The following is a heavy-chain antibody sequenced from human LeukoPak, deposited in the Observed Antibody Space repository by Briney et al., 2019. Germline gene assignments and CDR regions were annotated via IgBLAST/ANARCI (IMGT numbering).Heavy chain of an antibody. D-gene: IGHD3-22*01. CDR2: ISYDGSKK. Sequence: GGSLRLSCAASGFTLSSYGMHWVRQAPGKGLEWVAVISYDGSKKYYADSVKGRFTISRDSSKNMLYLQMNSLRVEDTAVYYCAKGFSSGPWDACDIWGQGTMVTVSS. CDR1: GFTLSSYG. J-gene: IGHJ3*02. V-gene: IGHV3-30*18. CDR3: AKGFSSGPWDACDI.